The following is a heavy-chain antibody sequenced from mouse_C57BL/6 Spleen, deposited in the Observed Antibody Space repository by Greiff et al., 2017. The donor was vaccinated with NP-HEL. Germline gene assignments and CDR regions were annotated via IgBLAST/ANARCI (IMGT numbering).Heavy chain of an antibody. J-gene: IGHJ2*01. V-gene: IGHV1-74*01. CDR1: GYTFTSYW. CDR3: AMRGYDYDGGVDY. Sequence: QVQLQQPGAELVKPGASVKVSCKASGYTFTSYWMHWVKQRPGQGLEWIGRINPSDSDTNYNQKFKGKATLTVDKSSSTAYMQLSSLTSEDSAVYYCAMRGYDYDGGVDYWGQGTTLTVSS. CDR2: INPSDSDT. D-gene: IGHD2-4*01.